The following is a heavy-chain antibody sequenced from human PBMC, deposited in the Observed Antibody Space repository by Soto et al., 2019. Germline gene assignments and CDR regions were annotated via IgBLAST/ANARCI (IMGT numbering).Heavy chain of an antibody. CDR1: GGTFSSYA. D-gene: IGHD6-13*01. J-gene: IGHJ4*02. Sequence: SSVKVSCKASGGTFSSYAISWVRQAPGQGLEWMGGIIPIFGTANYAQKFQGRVTITADESTSTAYMELSSLRSEDTAVYYCASGDCSGGYKHLFASRGRGSPVPGSS. CDR2: IIPIFGTA. CDR3: ASGDCSGGYKHLFAS. V-gene: IGHV1-69*13.